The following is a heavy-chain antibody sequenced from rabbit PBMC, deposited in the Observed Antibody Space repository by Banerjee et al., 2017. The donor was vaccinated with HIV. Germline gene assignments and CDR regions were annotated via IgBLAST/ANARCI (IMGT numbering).Heavy chain of an antibody. CDR3: TRDFTGVIGWNFNL. J-gene: IGHJ4*01. Sequence: QEQLEESGGDLVKPEGSLTLTCTVSGFDFSSYGVNWVRQAPGKGLEWIGYIDPVFGNIYYASWVNGRFTISSHNAQNTLYLQLNSLTAADTVTYFCTRDFTGVIGWNFNLWGQGTLVTVS. D-gene: IGHD7-1*01. V-gene: IGHV1S47*01. CDR1: GFDFSSYG. CDR2: IDPVFGNI.